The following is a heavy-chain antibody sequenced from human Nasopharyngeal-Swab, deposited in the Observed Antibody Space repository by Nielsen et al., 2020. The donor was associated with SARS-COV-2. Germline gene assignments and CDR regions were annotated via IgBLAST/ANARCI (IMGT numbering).Heavy chain of an antibody. J-gene: IGHJ4*02. V-gene: IGHV4-59*08. D-gene: IGHD3-22*01. CDR3: ARSYYYDSSGYFG. CDR1: GGSISSYY. Sequence: ESLKISCTVSGGSISSYYWSWIRQPPGKGLEWIGYIYYSGSTNYNPSLKSRLTISVDTSKNQFSLRLTSVTAADTAVYYCARSYYYDSSGYFGWGQGTLVTVSS. CDR2: IYYSGST.